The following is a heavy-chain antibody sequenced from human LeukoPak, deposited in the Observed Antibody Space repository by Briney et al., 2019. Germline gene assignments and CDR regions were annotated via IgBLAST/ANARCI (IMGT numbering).Heavy chain of an antibody. Sequence: GGSLRLSCAASGFTFRDSAMSWVRQAPGKALQSPSLISFSGPNAYYPDSVKGRLPISRDNAKDTLYLQMNRLRAEDTAIYSCARDMELSTWGLGTLVTVSS. CDR2: ISFSGPNA. CDR1: GFTFRDSA. D-gene: IGHD3-16*02. V-gene: IGHV3-23*01. CDR3: ARDMELST. J-gene: IGHJ3*01.